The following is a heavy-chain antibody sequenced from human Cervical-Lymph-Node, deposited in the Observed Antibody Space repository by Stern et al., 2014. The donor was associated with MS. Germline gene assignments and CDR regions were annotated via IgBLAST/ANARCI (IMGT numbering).Heavy chain of an antibody. CDR2: INPSGESI. CDR3: ATGGAAPRYFDL. CDR1: GHTFITYS. J-gene: IGHJ2*01. D-gene: IGHD3-10*01. V-gene: IGHV1-46*01. Sequence: VQLEESGAEVKKPGASVKVSCKASGHTFITYSMNWVRQAPGQGLEWMGIINPSGESISYAQRFQGRVTMTRDTSTSTVCMELSSLRSEDTAVYYCATGGAAPRYFDLWGRGTLVTVSS.